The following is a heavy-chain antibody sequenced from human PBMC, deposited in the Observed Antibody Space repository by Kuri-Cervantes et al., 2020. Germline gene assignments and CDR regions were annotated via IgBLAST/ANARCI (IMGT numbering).Heavy chain of an antibody. CDR3: ARVGGIAVSGAAGWYFDL. D-gene: IGHD6-19*01. CDR1: GGSFSGYY. Sequence: SQTLSLTCAVYGGSFSGYYWSWIRQPPGKGLEWIGEINHSGSTNYNPSLESRVSMSMDTSKNSFSLKLTSVIAEDTAVYYCARVGGIAVSGAAGWYFDLWGRGTLVTVSS. V-gene: IGHV4-34*01. CDR2: INHSGST. J-gene: IGHJ2*01.